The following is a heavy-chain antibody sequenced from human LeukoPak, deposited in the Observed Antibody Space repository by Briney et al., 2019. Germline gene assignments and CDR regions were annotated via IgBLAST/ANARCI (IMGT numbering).Heavy chain of an antibody. CDR3: ASRGPYYYYMDV. D-gene: IGHD3-10*01. CDR1: GGSISSSSYY. J-gene: IGHJ6*03. Sequence: PSETLSLTCTVSGGSISSSSYYWAWIRQPPGKGLEWIGNIHYSGSTYYNPSLNSRVTISLDTPKSQFSLNLRSVTAADTAVYFCASRGPYYYYMDVWGKGTTVTVSS. CDR2: IHYSGST. V-gene: IGHV4-39*07.